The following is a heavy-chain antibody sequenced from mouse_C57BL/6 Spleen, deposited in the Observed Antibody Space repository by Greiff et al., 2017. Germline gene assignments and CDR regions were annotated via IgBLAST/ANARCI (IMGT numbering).Heavy chain of an antibody. CDR3: AKEHDVSYSQRYFDV. CDR1: GYTFTSYW. Sequence: QVQLQQSGAELAKPGASVKLSCKASGYTFTSYWMHWVKQRPGQGLEWIGYINPSSGYTKYNQKFKDKATLTADKSSSTAYMQLSSLTYEDSAVYYCAKEHDVSYSQRYFDVWGTGTTVTVSS. CDR2: INPSSGYT. J-gene: IGHJ1*03. D-gene: IGHD1-1*01. V-gene: IGHV1-7*01.